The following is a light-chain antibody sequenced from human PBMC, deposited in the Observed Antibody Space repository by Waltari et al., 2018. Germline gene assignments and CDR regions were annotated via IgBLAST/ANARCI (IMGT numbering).Light chain of an antibody. CDR1: SSDVGSYDL. CDR2: EVN. J-gene: IGLJ1*01. V-gene: IGLV2-23*02. Sequence: QSALTQPASVSGSPGQSITIPCTGTSSDVGSYDLFSWYQQHPGKAPKLIIYEVNERPSGVSNRFSGSKSGNTASLTISGLQAEDEADYYCCSYAGVDTFYVFGTGTKVTVL. CDR3: CSYAGVDTFYV.